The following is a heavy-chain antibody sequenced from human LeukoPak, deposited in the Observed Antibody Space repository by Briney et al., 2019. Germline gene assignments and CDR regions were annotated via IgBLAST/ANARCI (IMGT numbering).Heavy chain of an antibody. Sequence: SETLSLTCTVSGDSISSYYWSWVRQPPGKGLECIGYIYYGGSTNYNPSLKSRVTISIDTSKNHFSLKLTSVTAADTAVYFCARNFPGVGCSGGSCYDYWGQGTLVTVSS. CDR1: GDSISSYY. CDR2: IYYGGST. CDR3: ARNFPGVGCSGGSCYDY. V-gene: IGHV4-59*12. D-gene: IGHD2-15*01. J-gene: IGHJ4*02.